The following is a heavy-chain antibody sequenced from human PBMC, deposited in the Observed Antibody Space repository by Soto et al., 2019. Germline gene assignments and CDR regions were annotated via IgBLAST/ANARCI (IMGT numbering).Heavy chain of an antibody. CDR2: IYYSGST. J-gene: IGHJ5*02. Sequence: SETLSLTCTVSGGSASSGSYYWSWIRQPPGKGLEWIGYIYYSGSTNYNPSLKSRVTISVDTSKNQFSLKLSSVTAADTAVYYCARDHAPWGQGTLVTVSS. CDR1: GGSASSGSYY. CDR3: ARDHAP. V-gene: IGHV4-61*01.